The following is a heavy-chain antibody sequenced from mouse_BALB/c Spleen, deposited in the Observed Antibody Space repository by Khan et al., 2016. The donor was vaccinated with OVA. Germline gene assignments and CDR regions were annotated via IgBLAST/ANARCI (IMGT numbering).Heavy chain of an antibody. CDR2: ISYSDST. CDR3: ARTARIKY. V-gene: IGHV3-2*02. CDR1: GYSITSGYG. J-gene: IGHJ2*01. D-gene: IGHD1-2*01. Sequence: EVKLLESGPGLVKPSQSLSLTCTVTGYSITSGYGWNWIRQFPGNKLEWMGYISYSDSTNYNPSLKSRISITRDTSKNQFFLQLNSETTEDTATYYCARTARIKYWGQGTTLTVSS.